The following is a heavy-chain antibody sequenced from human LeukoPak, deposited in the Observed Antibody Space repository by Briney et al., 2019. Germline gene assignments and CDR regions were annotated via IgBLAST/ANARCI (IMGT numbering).Heavy chain of an antibody. CDR1: GFTFSNYW. CDR3: GRSGDFWSGSGVAY. J-gene: IGHJ4*02. D-gene: IGHD3-3*01. CDR2: IKSDGNIT. Sequence: GGSLRLSCAASGFTFSNYWMYWVRQAPGKGLVWVSQIKSDGNITNYADAVKGRFTISRDNAKNTLFLQMNSLRAEDTAVYYCGRSGDFWSGSGVAYWGQGTLVTVSS. V-gene: IGHV3-74*01.